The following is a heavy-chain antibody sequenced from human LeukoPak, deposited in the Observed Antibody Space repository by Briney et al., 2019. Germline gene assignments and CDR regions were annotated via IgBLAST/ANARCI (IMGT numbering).Heavy chain of an antibody. V-gene: IGHV3-30*18. Sequence: GRSLRLSCAASGFTFSSYGMHWVRQAPGKGLEWVADISDDGSNKYYADSVKGRFTISRDNYKNTLYLQMYILRAEDTAVYYCAKKQYFDSSGYLGAFDYWGQGTLVTVSS. CDR1: GFTFSSYG. D-gene: IGHD3-22*01. CDR2: ISDDGSNK. J-gene: IGHJ4*02. CDR3: AKKQYFDSSGYLGAFDY.